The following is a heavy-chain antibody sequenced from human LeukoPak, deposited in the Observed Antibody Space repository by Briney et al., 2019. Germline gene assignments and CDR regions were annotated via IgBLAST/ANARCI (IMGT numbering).Heavy chain of an antibody. CDR2: MSPHSGDT. J-gene: IGHJ4*02. Sequence: AAVKVSCKASGYTFTSYDFNWVRQATGQRPEWMGRMSPHSGDTGYAQKFQDRVTMTRNTSISKAYMELSSLRSDDTAVYYCARGPPNWGYDYWGPGTLVTVSS. CDR3: ARGPPNWGYDY. D-gene: IGHD7-27*01. CDR1: GYTFTSYD. V-gene: IGHV1-8*01.